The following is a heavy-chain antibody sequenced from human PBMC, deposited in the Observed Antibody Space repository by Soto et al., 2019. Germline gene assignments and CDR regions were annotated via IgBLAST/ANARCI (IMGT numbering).Heavy chain of an antibody. CDR1: GDSVCRNSGA. J-gene: IGHJ6*02. V-gene: IGHV6-1*01. Sequence: SQTLSLTCAISGDSVCRNSGAWNWIRQSPSRGLEWLGRTYYRSKWYNDYAVSVKSRITINPDTSKNQFSLQLNSVTPEDTAVYYCARDNYYDSSGYYYSSYYYYGMDVWGQGTTVTVSS. D-gene: IGHD3-22*01. CDR3: ARDNYYDSSGYYYSSYYYYGMDV. CDR2: TYYRSKWYN.